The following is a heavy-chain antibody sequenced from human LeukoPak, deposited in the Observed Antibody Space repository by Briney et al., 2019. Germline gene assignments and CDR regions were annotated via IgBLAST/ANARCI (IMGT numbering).Heavy chain of an antibody. D-gene: IGHD2-21*02. CDR2: INHSGST. Sequence: PGGSLRLSCAASGFTFSNYEMHWIRQPPGKGLEWIGEINHSGSTNYNPSLKSRVTISVDTSKNQFSLKLSSVTAADTAVYYCARRLTATPLGAIDYWGQGTLVTVSS. J-gene: IGHJ4*02. CDR3: ARRLTATPLGAIDY. V-gene: IGHV4-34*01. CDR1: GFTFSNYE.